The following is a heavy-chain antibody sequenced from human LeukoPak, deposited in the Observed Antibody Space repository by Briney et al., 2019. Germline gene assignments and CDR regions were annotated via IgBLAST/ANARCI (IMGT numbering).Heavy chain of an antibody. J-gene: IGHJ4*02. CDR3: ARGPFSSSWSEFDY. V-gene: IGHV3-21*06. Sequence: PGGSLRLSCAASGFTFSDYSLNWVRQAPGKGLEWVSCISGDSRYIYYADSLKGRSTISRDNAQNSLYLHMNNLRAEDTAVYYCARGPFSSSWSEFDYWSQGTLVTVSS. D-gene: IGHD6-13*01. CDR2: ISGDSRYI. CDR1: GFTFSDYS.